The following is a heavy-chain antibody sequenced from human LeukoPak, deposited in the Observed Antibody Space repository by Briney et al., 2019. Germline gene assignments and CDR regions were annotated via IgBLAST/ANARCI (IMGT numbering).Heavy chain of an antibody. J-gene: IGHJ5*02. CDR1: GGSISSYY. D-gene: IGHD2-2*01. CDR2: IYYSGST. Sequence: SETLSLTCTVSGGSISSYYWSWIRQPPGKGLEWIGYIYYSGSTNYNPSLKSRVTISVDTSKNQFPLKLSSVTAADTAVYYCARVQYQLLQPENWFDPWGQGTLVTVSS. V-gene: IGHV4-59*01. CDR3: ARVQYQLLQPENWFDP.